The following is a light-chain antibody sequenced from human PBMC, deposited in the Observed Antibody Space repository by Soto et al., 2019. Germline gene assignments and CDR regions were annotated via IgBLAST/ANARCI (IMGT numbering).Light chain of an antibody. Sequence: EIVLTQSPVTLSLSPGERATLSCRASQSVRSYLAWYQQKPGQAPRLLIYDAFKRATGIPARFSGSGSGTDFTLTISSLXPEDFAVYYCQQRSNWPSTFGGGTKVEIK. CDR1: QSVRSY. CDR2: DAF. CDR3: QQRSNWPST. V-gene: IGKV3-11*01. J-gene: IGKJ4*01.